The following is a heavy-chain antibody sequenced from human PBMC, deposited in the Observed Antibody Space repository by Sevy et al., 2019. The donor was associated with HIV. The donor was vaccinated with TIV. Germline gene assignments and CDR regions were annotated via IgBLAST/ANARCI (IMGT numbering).Heavy chain of an antibody. CDR3: ASGLPYYYDSSGYYFYDAFDI. CDR1: GGSISSGSYY. V-gene: IGHV4-61*02. Sequence: SETLSLTCTVSGGSISSGSYYWSWIRQPAGKGLEWIGRIYTSGSTNYHPSLKSRVTISVDTSKNQFSLKLSSVTAADTAVYYCASGLPYYYDSSGYYFYDAFDIWGQGTMVTVSS. J-gene: IGHJ3*02. CDR2: IYTSGST. D-gene: IGHD3-22*01.